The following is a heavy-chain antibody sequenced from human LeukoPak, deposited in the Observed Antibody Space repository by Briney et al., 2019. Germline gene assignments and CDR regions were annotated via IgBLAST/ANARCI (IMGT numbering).Heavy chain of an antibody. CDR3: ARSYSSNWLFDY. V-gene: IGHV3-53*01. D-gene: IGHD6-19*01. Sequence: PGGSLRLSCAASGFTVDSNHMSWVHQAPGQGLEWVSVIYSGGGTYFADSVRGRFTVSRDNSKNTVYLQMNSLRVEDTAVYYCARSYSSNWLFDYWGQGTLVTVSS. J-gene: IGHJ4*02. CDR2: IYSGGGT. CDR1: GFTVDSNH.